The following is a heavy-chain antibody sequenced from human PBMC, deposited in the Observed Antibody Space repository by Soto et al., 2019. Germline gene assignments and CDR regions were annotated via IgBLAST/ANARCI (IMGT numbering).Heavy chain of an antibody. CDR3: AKWNGYGDH. J-gene: IGHJ4*02. CDR2: VSGGSGTT. CDR1: GFSFSTYG. D-gene: IGHD1-1*01. V-gene: IGHV3-23*01. Sequence: EVQLLESGGVLVQPGGSLRLSCAVSGFSFSTYGVTWVRQAPGKGLEWVSGVSGGSGTTHYADSVKGRFTITGDTSKNTVYLQINSLRVEDTAVYYCAKWNGYGDHWGQGTLVTVSS.